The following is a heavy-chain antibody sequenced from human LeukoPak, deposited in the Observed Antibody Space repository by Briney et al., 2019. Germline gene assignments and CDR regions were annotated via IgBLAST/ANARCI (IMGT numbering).Heavy chain of an antibody. Sequence: SETLSLTCAVYGGSFSGYYWSWIRQPPGKGLEWIGEINHSGSTNYNPSLKSRVTISVDTSKNQFSLKLSSVTAADTAVYYCARRFGPQQLGLDYWGQGTLVTVSS. CDR2: INHSGST. D-gene: IGHD6-13*01. CDR3: ARRFGPQQLGLDY. J-gene: IGHJ4*02. CDR1: GGSFSGYY. V-gene: IGHV4-34*01.